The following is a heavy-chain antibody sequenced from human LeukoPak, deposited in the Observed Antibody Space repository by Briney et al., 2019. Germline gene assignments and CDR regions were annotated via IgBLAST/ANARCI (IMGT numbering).Heavy chain of an antibody. CDR1: GGSISSYY. J-gene: IGHJ6*02. CDR3: ARELGDIVVVPAATHPGGMDV. CDR2: IYYSGST. V-gene: IGHV4-59*08. Sequence: SEILSLTCTVSGGSISSYYWSWIRQPPGKGLEWIGYIYYSGSTNYNPSLKSRVTISVDTSKNQFSLKLSSVTAADTAVYYCARELGDIVVVPAATHPGGMDVWGQGTTVTVSS. D-gene: IGHD2-2*01.